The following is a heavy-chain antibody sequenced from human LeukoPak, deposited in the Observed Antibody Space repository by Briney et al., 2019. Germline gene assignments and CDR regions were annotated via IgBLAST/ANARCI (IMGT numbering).Heavy chain of an antibody. CDR1: GYTFTSYY. Sequence: ASVKVSCKASGYTFTSYYITWVRQAPGQGLEWMGWISADNGNTNYAQKFQGRVTMTTDTSTSTAYMDLRNLSSDDTAVYYCARGRWLQLFGDYWGQGTVVTVSS. D-gene: IGHD5-24*01. J-gene: IGHJ4*02. V-gene: IGHV1-18*01. CDR3: ARGRWLQLFGDY. CDR2: ISADNGNT.